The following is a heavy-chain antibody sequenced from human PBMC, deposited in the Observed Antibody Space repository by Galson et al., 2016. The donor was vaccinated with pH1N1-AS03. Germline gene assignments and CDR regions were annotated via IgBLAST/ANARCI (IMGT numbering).Heavy chain of an antibody. J-gene: IGHJ4*02. CDR1: GVSIRGYY. Sequence: SETLSLTCSAAGVSIRGYYWNWIRQTPGGGLEWIGYIYNSGSTDFNPSLKSRVTMSMDTSKNQFTLKLSSVSAADTAVYYCARGAPGDFGYWGQGTLVTVSS. V-gene: IGHV4-59*01. CDR3: ARGAPGDFGY. CDR2: IYNSGST. D-gene: IGHD2-8*02.